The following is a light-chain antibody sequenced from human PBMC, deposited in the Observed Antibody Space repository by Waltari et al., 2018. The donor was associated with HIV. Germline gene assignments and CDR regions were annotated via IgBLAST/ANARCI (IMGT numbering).Light chain of an antibody. CDR3: ATWDDSLSGWV. J-gene: IGLJ3*02. CDR1: SSNIGSNI. CDR2: SLN. V-gene: IGLV1-44*01. Sequence: QSLLTQRPSASGTPGQRVTISCSGSSSNIGSNIVNWYQQFPGTAPKFLISSLNHRPAWVPDRFSGSKSGTSASLAISGLQSEDEADYYCATWDDSLSGWVFGGGTKLTVL.